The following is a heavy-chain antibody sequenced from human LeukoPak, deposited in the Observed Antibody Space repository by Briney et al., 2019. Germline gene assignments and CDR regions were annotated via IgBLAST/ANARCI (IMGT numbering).Heavy chain of an antibody. CDR2: INHSGST. CDR3: ARVGRPLRFLECFDY. D-gene: IGHD3-3*01. Sequence: PSETLSLTCAVYGGSFSGYYWSWIRQPPGKGLEWIGEINHSGSTNYNPSLKSRVTISVDTSKNQFSLKLSSVTAADTAMYYCARVGRPLRFLECFDYWGQGTLVTVSS. CDR1: GGSFSGYY. J-gene: IGHJ4*02. V-gene: IGHV4-34*01.